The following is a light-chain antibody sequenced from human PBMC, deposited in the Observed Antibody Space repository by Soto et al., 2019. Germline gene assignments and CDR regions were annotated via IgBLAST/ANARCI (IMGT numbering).Light chain of an antibody. V-gene: IGLV2-14*03. CDR1: SSDVGGYNF. J-gene: IGLJ2*01. CDR3: TSYTTSSTQV. Sequence: QSALTQPASVSGSPGQSITISCTGNSSDVGGYNFVSWYQQHPGKAPKLMIYDVSNRPSGVSYRFSGSKSGNTASLTISGLQAEDEADYYCTSYTTSSTQVFGGGTQLTVL. CDR2: DVS.